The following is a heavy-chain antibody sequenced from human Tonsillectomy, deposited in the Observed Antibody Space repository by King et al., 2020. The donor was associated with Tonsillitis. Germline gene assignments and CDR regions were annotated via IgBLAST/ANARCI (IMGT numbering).Heavy chain of an antibody. V-gene: IGHV3-7*03. CDR2: IKQDGSDK. Sequence: QLVQSGGGLVQPGGSLRLSCAASGFTFSSYWMSWVRQAPGKGLEWVANIKQDGSDKYYVDSVKGRFTISRANAKNSLYLQMNSLRPEDTAVYYCARFRFPGFDPWGQGTLVTVSS. J-gene: IGHJ5*02. D-gene: IGHD2/OR15-2a*01. CDR1: GFTFSSYW. CDR3: ARFRFPGFDP.